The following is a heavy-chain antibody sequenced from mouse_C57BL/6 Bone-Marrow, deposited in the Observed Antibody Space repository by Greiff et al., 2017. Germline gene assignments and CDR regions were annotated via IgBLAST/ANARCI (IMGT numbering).Heavy chain of an antibody. CDR1: GFTFSSYG. Sequence: EVKLMESGGDLVKPGGSLKLSCAASGFTFSSYGMSWVRQTPDKRLEWVATLSSGGSYTYYPNSVKGRFTIARDNAKNTLYLQMSSMKSEDTAMYDCARQGIYYYGSSYDWFAYWGQGTLVTVSA. J-gene: IGHJ3*01. D-gene: IGHD1-1*01. CDR3: ARQGIYYYGSSYDWFAY. V-gene: IGHV5-6*01. CDR2: LSSGGSYT.